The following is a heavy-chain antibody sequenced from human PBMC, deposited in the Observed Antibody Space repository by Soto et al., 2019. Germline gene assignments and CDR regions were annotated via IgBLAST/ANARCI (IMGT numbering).Heavy chain of an antibody. V-gene: IGHV1-18*04. CDR2: ISAYNGNT. Sequence: ASVKVSCKASGYTFSTYGINWVRQAPGQGPEWMGWISAYNGNTNYAQRFQGRVTMTTDTPTSTAYLELRSLRSDDTAVYYCARDREAARPGWFDPWGQGTLVTVSS. CDR1: GYTFSTYG. J-gene: IGHJ5*02. CDR3: ARDREAARPGWFDP. D-gene: IGHD6-6*01.